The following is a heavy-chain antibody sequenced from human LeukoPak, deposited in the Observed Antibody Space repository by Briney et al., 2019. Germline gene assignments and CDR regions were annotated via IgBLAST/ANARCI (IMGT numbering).Heavy chain of an antibody. V-gene: IGHV4-59*11. CDR1: GASTASHY. Sequence: SETLSLTCTVSGASTASHYWTWLRQPPGKELEWIAYMFDTVSTKSNPSLKSRLTLSVDTSKKQLSLRLSSVTAADTAVYYCARYHCGSTYCPGVDFYGQGTLVTVSS. CDR2: MFDTVST. CDR3: ARYHCGSTYCPGVDF. J-gene: IGHJ4*02. D-gene: IGHD2-2*01.